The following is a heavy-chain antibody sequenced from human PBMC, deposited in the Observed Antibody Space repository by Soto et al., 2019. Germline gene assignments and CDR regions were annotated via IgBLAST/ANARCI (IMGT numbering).Heavy chain of an antibody. CDR1: GYTFTVYL. V-gene: IGHV1-2*02. J-gene: IGHJ4*02. D-gene: IGHD1-1*01. CDR2: INPNSGGT. CDR3: ARGVLYCNDEGY. Sequence: APVKVSRKGAGYTFTVYLRHWLRQAPGQGLEWMGWINPNSGGTNYAQKFQGRVTMTRDTSISTAYMELSRLRSDDTAVYYCARGVLYCNDEGYWGQGTLVTVSS.